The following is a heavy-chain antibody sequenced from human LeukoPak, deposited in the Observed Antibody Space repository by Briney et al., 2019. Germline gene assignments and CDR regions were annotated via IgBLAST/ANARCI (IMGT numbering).Heavy chain of an antibody. Sequence: PSETLSLTCTVSGGSISSYYWSWIRQPPGKGLEWIGYIYYSGSTNYNPSLKSRVTISVDTSKNQFSLKLSSVTAADTAVYYCARDLRGGPGSYYLYYYYHMDVWGKGTTVTVSS. CDR3: ARDLRGGPGSYYLYYYYHMDV. CDR1: GGSISSYY. D-gene: IGHD3-10*01. CDR2: IYYSGST. J-gene: IGHJ6*03. V-gene: IGHV4-59*01.